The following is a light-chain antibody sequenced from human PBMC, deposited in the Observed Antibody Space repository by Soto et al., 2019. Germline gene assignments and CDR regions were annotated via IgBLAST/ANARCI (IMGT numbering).Light chain of an antibody. J-gene: IGKJ5*01. CDR2: GAS. V-gene: IGKV3-15*01. CDR3: QQYGNSAPIT. CDR1: QSIGDT. Sequence: EIVMPQSPITLSVAPGGRAPLYWTPSQSIGDTLAWYQQKPGQAPRLVIHGASSRVTGLPARFSGSGSGTDFTLTISRLEPEDFALYYCQQYGNSAPITFGQGTRLEIK.